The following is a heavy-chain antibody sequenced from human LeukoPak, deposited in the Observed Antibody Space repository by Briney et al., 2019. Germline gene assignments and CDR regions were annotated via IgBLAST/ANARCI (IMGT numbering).Heavy chain of an antibody. J-gene: IGHJ3*02. Sequence: SETLSLTCTVSSGSISTSNYYWGWVRQPPGKGLEWLGSIYYSGSTNYNPSLKSRATISVDTSKNQFSLKLSSVTAADTAVYYCARGTDYYDSSGYYYPGAFDIWGQGTMVTVSS. D-gene: IGHD3-22*01. CDR1: SGSISTSNYY. V-gene: IGHV4-39*07. CDR2: IYYSGST. CDR3: ARGTDYYDSSGYYYPGAFDI.